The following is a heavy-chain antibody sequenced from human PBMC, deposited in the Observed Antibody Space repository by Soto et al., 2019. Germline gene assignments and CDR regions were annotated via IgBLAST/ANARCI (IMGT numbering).Heavy chain of an antibody. Sequence: GGSLRLSCAASGFTFSSYSMNWVRQAPGKGLEWVSSISSSSSYIYYADSVKGRFTISRDNAKNSLYLQMNSLRAEDTAVYYCASSGSFGTLSIDYWGQGTLVTVSS. CDR2: ISSSSSYI. CDR3: ASSGSFGTLSIDY. D-gene: IGHD3-10*01. CDR1: GFTFSSYS. J-gene: IGHJ4*02. V-gene: IGHV3-21*01.